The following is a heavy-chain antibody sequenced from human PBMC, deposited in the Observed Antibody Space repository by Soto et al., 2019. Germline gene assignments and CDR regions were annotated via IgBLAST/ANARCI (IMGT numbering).Heavy chain of an antibody. CDR2: IGTAGDR. CDR1: GFTLSSYD. CDR3: ARDGGYYYGMDV. Sequence: EVQLVESGGGLVQPGGSLRLSCAASGFTLSSYDMHWVRQATGKGLEWVSAIGTAGDRYYPGSVKGRFTTSREDANNSLYVKMNGLRAGDTAVYYCARDGGYYYGMDVWGQGTTVTVS. V-gene: IGHV3-13*05. J-gene: IGHJ6*02.